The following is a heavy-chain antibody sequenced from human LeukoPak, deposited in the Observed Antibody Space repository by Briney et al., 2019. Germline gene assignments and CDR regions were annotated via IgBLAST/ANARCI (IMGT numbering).Heavy chain of an antibody. CDR2: MYYSGST. CDR1: GGSISTYS. J-gene: IGHJ4*02. Sequence: SETLSLICSVSGGSISTYSWSWIRQPPGKGLEWVGYMYYSGSTNYNPSLKSRVTISVDTSKNQFSLKLSSVTAADTAVYYCASTYYDILTGYYGFDYWGQGTLVTVSS. D-gene: IGHD3-9*01. CDR3: ASTYYDILTGYYGFDY. V-gene: IGHV4-59*08.